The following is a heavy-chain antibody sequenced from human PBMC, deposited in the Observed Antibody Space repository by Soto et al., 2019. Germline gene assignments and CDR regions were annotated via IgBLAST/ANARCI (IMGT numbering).Heavy chain of an antibody. Sequence: EVQLVESGGGLVQPGGSLRLSCAASGFTFSSYWMSWVRQAPGKGLEWVANIKQDGSDKYYVDSVKGRFTISRDNAKNSLYLQMNSLRDEDTAVYYCARGGRGTGWYAYYWGQGSLVTVSS. CDR2: IKQDGSDK. CDR3: ARGGRGTGWYAYY. CDR1: GFTFSSYW. V-gene: IGHV3-7*04. D-gene: IGHD6-19*01. J-gene: IGHJ4*02.